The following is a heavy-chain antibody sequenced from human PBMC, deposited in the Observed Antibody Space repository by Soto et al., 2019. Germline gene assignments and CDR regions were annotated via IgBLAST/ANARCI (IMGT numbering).Heavy chain of an antibody. Sequence: GGSLRLSCAASGLTFSGSAMHWVRQASGKGLEWVGRIRSKANSYATAYAASVKGRFTISRDDSKNTAYLQMNSLKTEDTAVYYCTRLLPQIGRGEVATIDYWGQGTLVTVSS. CDR2: IRSKANSYAT. CDR3: TRLLPQIGRGEVATIDY. CDR1: GLTFSGSA. J-gene: IGHJ4*02. V-gene: IGHV3-73*01. D-gene: IGHD5-12*01.